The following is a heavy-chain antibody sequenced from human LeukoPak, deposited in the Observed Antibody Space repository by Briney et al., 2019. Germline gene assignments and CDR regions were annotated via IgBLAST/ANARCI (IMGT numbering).Heavy chain of an antibody. J-gene: IGHJ4*02. V-gene: IGHV3-7*01. CDR2: IKQDGSEM. Sequence: GGSLRLSCAASGFSFGTFCTSWVRQAPGKGLEWLATIKQDGSEMYHVDSVKGRFTVSRDNSKNSLHLQMASLRAEDTAVYYCARGGSAADWGPGTLVTVSS. CDR3: ARGGSAAD. CDR1: GFSFGTFC. D-gene: IGHD6-13*01.